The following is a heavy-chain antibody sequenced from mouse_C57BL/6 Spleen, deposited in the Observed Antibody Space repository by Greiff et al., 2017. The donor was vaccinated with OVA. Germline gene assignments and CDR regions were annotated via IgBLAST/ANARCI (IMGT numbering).Heavy chain of an antibody. V-gene: IGHV10-3*01. J-gene: IGHJ4*01. CDR1: GFTFNTYA. Sequence: EVMLVESGGGLVQPKGSLKLSCAASGFTFNTYAMHWVRQAPGKGLEWVARIRSKSSNYATYYADSVKDRFTISRDDSQSMLYLQMNNLKTEDTAMYYCVRAISVEWGFYAMDYWGQGTSVTVSS. CDR3: VRAISVEWGFYAMDY. D-gene: IGHD1-3*01. CDR2: IRSKSSNYAT.